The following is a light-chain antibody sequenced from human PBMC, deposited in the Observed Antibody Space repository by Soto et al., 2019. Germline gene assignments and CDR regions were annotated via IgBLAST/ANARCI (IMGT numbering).Light chain of an antibody. CDR3: SSHGGNSPYV. J-gene: IGLJ1*01. V-gene: IGLV2-8*01. CDR1: TSDIGGYNY. CDR2: EVN. Sequence: QSALTQPPSASGSPGQSVAISCTGTTSDIGGYNYVSWYQQHPGKAPKLMIYEVNKRPSGVPDRFSGSKSGNTASLTVSGXXXXXXADYYCSSHGGNSPYVFGTGTK.